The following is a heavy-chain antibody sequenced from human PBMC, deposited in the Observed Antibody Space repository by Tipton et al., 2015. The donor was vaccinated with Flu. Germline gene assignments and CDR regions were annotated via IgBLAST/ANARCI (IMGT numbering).Heavy chain of an antibody. CDR2: TYHSGTA. D-gene: IGHD4-11*01. J-gene: IGHJ5*02. V-gene: IGHV4-39*07. CDR3: ARYPESNYHWFGP. Sequence: TLSLTCTVSGGSLSSYFWSWIRQPPGKGLEWIGSTYHSGTAYYNPSLKSRVTISVDTSKNQISLKLSSVTAADTAVYYCARYPESNYHWFGPWGQGALVTVSS. CDR1: GGSLSSYF.